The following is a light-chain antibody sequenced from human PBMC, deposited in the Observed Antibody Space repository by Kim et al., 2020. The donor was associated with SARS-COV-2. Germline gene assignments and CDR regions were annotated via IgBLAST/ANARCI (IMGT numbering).Light chain of an antibody. J-gene: IGLJ2*01. CDR3: QVWDSSIGV. Sequence: VALGKTARITCGGNNIGNKNVHWYQQKPGQAPMLVIYRDTNRPSGIPERFSGSNSGNTATLTISRAQAGDESDYYCQVWDSSIGVFGGGTQLTVL. CDR2: RDT. V-gene: IGLV3-9*01. CDR1: NIGNKN.